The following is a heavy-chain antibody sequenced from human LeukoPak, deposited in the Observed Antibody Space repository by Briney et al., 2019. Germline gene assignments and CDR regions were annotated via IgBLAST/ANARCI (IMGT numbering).Heavy chain of an antibody. D-gene: IGHD1-1*01. J-gene: IGHJ4*02. Sequence: SETLSLTCTVSGGSVSSGSYYWSWIRQPPGKGLEWIGYIYHSGSTNYNPSLKSRVTISVDTSKNQFSLKLSSVTAADTAVYYCARGGYEGFDYWGQGTLVTVSS. CDR3: ARGGYEGFDY. CDR1: GGSVSSGSYY. V-gene: IGHV4-61*01. CDR2: IYHSGST.